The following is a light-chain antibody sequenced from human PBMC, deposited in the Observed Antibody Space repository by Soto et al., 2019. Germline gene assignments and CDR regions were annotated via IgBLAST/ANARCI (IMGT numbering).Light chain of an antibody. J-gene: IGKJ4*01. CDR2: AAS. Sequence: DIQMTQSPSSLSASVGDRVTITCRASQDISNYLAWYQQKPGKVPELLIYAASTFHSGVPSSFSGSGYGTYFTLTITNLQPEDFATYYCQESDVVPLTFGGGTKVEIK. CDR1: QDISNY. CDR3: QESDVVPLT. V-gene: IGKV1-27*01.